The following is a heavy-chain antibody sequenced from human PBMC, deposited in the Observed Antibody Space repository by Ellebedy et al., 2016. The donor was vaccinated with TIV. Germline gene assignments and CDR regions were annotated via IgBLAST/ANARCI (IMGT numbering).Heavy chain of an antibody. J-gene: IGHJ6*03. V-gene: IGHV1-24*01. CDR1: GYTLTELS. CDR3: ATGYSSSWYVNYMDV. Sequence: ASVKVSXKVSGYTLTELSMHWVRQAPGKGLEWMGGFDPEDGETTYAQKFQGRVTMTEDTSTDTAYMELSSLRSEDTAVYYCATGYSSSWYVNYMDVWGKGTTVTVSS. CDR2: FDPEDGET. D-gene: IGHD6-13*01.